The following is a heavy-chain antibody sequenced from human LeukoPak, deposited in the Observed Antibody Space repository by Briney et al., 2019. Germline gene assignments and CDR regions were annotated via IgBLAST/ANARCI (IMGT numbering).Heavy chain of an antibody. J-gene: IGHJ2*01. V-gene: IGHV4-59*01. CDR3: ATAKGSEYSSSSNWYFDL. CDR2: IYYSGST. Sequence: PSETLSLTCTVSGGSISSYYWSWIRQPPGKGLEWIGYIYYSGSTNYNPSLKSRVTISVDTPKNQFSLKLSSVTAADTAVYYCATAKGSEYSSSSNWYFDLWGRGTLVTVSS. CDR1: GGSISSYY. D-gene: IGHD6-6*01.